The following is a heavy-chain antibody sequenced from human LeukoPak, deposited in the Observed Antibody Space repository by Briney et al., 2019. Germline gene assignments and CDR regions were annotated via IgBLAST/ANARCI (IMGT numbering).Heavy chain of an antibody. CDR3: ARGAIVEVPAAISLPYNWFDP. J-gene: IGHJ5*02. D-gene: IGHD2-2*01. CDR1: GGSISSSSYY. CDR2: IYYSGST. Sequence: SETLSLTCTVSGGSISSSSYYWGWIRQPPGKGLEWIGSIYYSGSTYYNPSLKSRVTISVDTSKNQFSLKLSSVTAADTAVYYCARGAIVEVPAAISLPYNWFDPWGQGTQVTVSS. V-gene: IGHV4-39*07.